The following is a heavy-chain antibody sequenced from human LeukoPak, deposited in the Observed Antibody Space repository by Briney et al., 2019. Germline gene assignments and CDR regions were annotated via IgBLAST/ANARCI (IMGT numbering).Heavy chain of an antibody. J-gene: IGHJ4*02. V-gene: IGHV3-23*01. CDR2: ISGSGGST. Sequence: GGSLRPSCAASGFTFSSYGMSWVRQAPGKGLEWVSAISGSGGSTYYADSVKGRFTISRDNSKNTLYLQMNSLRAEDTAVYYCAKDRITMIVVVGEFDYWGQGTLVTVSS. CDR3: AKDRITMIVVVGEFDY. D-gene: IGHD3-22*01. CDR1: GFTFSSYG.